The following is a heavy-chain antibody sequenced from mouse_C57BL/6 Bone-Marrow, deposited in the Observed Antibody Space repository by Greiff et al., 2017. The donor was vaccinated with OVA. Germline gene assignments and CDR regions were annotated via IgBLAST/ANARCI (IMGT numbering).Heavy chain of an antibody. D-gene: IGHD3-3*01. CDR1: GYTFTSYG. CDR3: ARLGQAY. V-gene: IGHV1-81*01. Sequence: VQLQQSGAELARPGASVKLSCKASGYTFTSYGISWVKQRTGQGLEWIGEIYPRSGNTYYNEKFKGKATPTADKSSSTAYMELRSLTSEDSAVYFCARLGQAYWGQGTLVTVSA. J-gene: IGHJ3*01. CDR2: IYPRSGNT.